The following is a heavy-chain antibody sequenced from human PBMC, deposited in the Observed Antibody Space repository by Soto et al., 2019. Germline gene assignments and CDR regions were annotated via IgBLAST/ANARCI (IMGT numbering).Heavy chain of an antibody. D-gene: IGHD3-22*01. CDR2: TSGGGGGT. CDR3: ARVIVRTSYSDTSGYYLKY. V-gene: IGHV3-23*01. Sequence: GGSLRLSCSVSGFPFSNYAMSWVRQAPGKGLEWVSSTSGGGGGTHYADSMKGRFTISRDNSKNTLYLQMNSLRAEDTAVYYCARVIVRTSYSDTSGYYLKYWGQGTLVTVSS. J-gene: IGHJ4*02. CDR1: GFPFSNYA.